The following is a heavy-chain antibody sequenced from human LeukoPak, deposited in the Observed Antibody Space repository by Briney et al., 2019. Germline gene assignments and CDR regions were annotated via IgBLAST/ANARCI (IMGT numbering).Heavy chain of an antibody. J-gene: IGHJ5*02. V-gene: IGHV3-23*01. CDR3: AKEVQLWFNWFDP. Sequence: PGGSLRFSCAASGFTFSSYAMSWVRQAPGKGPEWVSAISGSGGSTYYADSVKGRFTISRDNSKNTLYLQMNSLRAEVTAVYYCAKEVQLWFNWFDPWGQGTLVTVSS. CDR1: GFTFSSYA. D-gene: IGHD5-18*01. CDR2: ISGSGGST.